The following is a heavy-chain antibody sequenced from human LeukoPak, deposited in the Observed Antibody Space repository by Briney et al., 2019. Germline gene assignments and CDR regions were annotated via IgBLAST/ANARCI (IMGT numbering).Heavy chain of an antibody. Sequence: GGSLRLSCAASGFTFSSYAMHWVRQAPGKGLEWVAVISYDGSNKYYADSVKGRFTISRDNSKNTLYLQMNSLRAEDTAVYYCAKDSPYSGYAAHDAFDIWGQGTMVTVSS. D-gene: IGHD5-12*01. CDR2: ISYDGSNK. V-gene: IGHV3-30-3*01. J-gene: IGHJ3*02. CDR1: GFTFSSYA. CDR3: AKDSPYSGYAAHDAFDI.